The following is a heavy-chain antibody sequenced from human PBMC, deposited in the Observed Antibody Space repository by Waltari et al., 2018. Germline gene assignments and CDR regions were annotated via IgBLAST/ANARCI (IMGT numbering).Heavy chain of an antibody. Sequence: QVQLVESGGGVVQPGRSLRLSCPASGFTCSSYIMHWVRQAPGKGLEWVAVIPYDGSNKYYADSVKGRFTISRDNSKNTLYLQMNSLRAEDTAVYYCAREDDAFDMWGQGTMVTVSS. CDR3: AREDDAFDM. CDR2: IPYDGSNK. V-gene: IGHV3-30*01. CDR1: GFTCSSYI. J-gene: IGHJ3*02.